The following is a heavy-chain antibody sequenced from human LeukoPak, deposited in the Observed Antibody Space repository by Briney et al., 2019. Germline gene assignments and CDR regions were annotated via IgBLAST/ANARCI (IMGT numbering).Heavy chain of an antibody. Sequence: GGSLRLSCAASPLTFSSYTLNWVRQAPGKGLEWVSSITTSGRYINYADSVKGRFTISRDNAKNSLYLQMNSLRAEDTAVYYCAREHRGYSGYDYFLDYWGQGTLVTVSS. CDR1: PLTFSSYT. CDR3: AREHRGYSGYDYFLDY. D-gene: IGHD5-12*01. J-gene: IGHJ4*02. CDR2: ITTSGRYI. V-gene: IGHV3-21*01.